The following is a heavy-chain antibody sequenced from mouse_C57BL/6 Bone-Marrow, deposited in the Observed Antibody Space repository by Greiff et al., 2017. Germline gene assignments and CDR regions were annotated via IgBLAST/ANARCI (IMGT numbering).Heavy chain of an antibody. CDR3: ATITTVVATNIDF. V-gene: IGHV14-4*01. D-gene: IGHD1-1*01. Sequence: VQLQQPGAELVRPGASVKLSCTASGFNINDDYMHWVKQRPEQGLEWIGWIDPANGYTEYAQKFQGKATITADTSSNTAYLQLSSLTSEDTAVYYCATITTVVATNIDFWGTGTTVTVSS. J-gene: IGHJ1*03. CDR2: IDPANGYT. CDR1: GFNINDDY.